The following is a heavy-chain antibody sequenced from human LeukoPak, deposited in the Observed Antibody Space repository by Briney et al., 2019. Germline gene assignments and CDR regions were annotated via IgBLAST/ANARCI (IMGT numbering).Heavy chain of an antibody. CDR1: GFTFSSYW. Sequence: PGGSLRLSCAASGFTFSSYWMHWVRQAPGKGLVWVSRINTDGYSISYADSVKGRFTISRDNSKNTLYLQMNSLRAEDTAVYYCAKESFSSGWPEYYFDYWGQGTLVTVSS. J-gene: IGHJ4*02. V-gene: IGHV3-74*01. D-gene: IGHD6-19*01. CDR3: AKESFSSGWPEYYFDY. CDR2: INTDGYSI.